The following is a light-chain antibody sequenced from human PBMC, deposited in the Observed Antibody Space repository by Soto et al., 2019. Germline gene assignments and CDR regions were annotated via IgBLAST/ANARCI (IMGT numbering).Light chain of an antibody. CDR2: GAS. V-gene: IGKV3-15*01. CDR3: QQYGNWART. J-gene: IGKJ4*01. Sequence: EILMTQSPPTLPVSRGETATLSGRASQSVSSNLACYQQKPGHAPRFLIYGASTRATGIPARFSGSGSGTEFTLTISSLQSEDFAVYYCQQYGNWARTFGGGTKV. CDR1: QSVSSN.